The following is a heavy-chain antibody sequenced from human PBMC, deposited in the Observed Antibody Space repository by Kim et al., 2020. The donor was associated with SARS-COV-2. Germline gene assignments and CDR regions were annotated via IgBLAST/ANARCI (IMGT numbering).Heavy chain of an antibody. J-gene: IGHJ4*02. V-gene: IGHV1-18*01. Sequence: AKKLQGRVTMTTDTSTSTAYMELRSLRSDDTAVYYCARDWLVGMYYFDYWGQGTLVTVSS. CDR3: ARDWLVGMYYFDY. D-gene: IGHD6-19*01.